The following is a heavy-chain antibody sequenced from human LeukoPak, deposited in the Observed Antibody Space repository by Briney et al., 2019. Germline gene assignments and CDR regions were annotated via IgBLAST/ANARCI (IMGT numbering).Heavy chain of an antibody. Sequence: GGSLRLSCAASGFTSYAMSWVRQAPGRGLEWVSGISGSGGSTYYADSVKGRFTLSRDNSRNTLYLQMNSLRAEDTAVYYCARPIGIGYSSRIGEAEYFQHWGQGTLVTVSS. D-gene: IGHD6-13*01. CDR3: ARPIGIGYSSRIGEAEYFQH. J-gene: IGHJ1*01. V-gene: IGHV3-23*01. CDR1: GFTSYA. CDR2: ISGSGGST.